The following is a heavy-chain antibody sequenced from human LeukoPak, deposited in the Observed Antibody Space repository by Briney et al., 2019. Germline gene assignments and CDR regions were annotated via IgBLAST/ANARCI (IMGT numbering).Heavy chain of an antibody. Sequence: GSLRLSCAASGFTFSDYYMNWVRQAPGKGLEWVSFIRSSSSYIYYADSVKGRFTISRDNAKNSLYLQMNSLRAEDTAVYYCARPGIAVAGEFFDYWGQGTLVTVSS. CDR2: IRSSSSYI. CDR3: ARPGIAVAGEFFDY. CDR1: GFTFSDYY. J-gene: IGHJ4*02. V-gene: IGHV3-21*01. D-gene: IGHD6-19*01.